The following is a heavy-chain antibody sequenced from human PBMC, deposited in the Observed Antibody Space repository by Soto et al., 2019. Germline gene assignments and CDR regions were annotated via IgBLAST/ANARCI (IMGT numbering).Heavy chain of an antibody. D-gene: IGHD2-15*01. J-gene: IGHJ3*02. CDR3: ARDCSGGSCYDAFDI. V-gene: IGHV1-3*01. Sequence: ASVKVSFKASGYTFTSYVMHWARQAPGQRLEWMGWINAGNGNTKYSQKFQGRVTITRDTSASTAYMELSSLRSEDTAVYYCARDCSGGSCYDAFDIWGQGTMVTVSS. CDR2: INAGNGNT. CDR1: GYTFTSYV.